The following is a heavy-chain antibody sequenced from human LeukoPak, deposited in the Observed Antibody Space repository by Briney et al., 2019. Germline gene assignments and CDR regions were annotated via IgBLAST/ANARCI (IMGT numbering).Heavy chain of an antibody. CDR3: ARHGGYSSPYLH. CDR2: IYYSGTT. D-gene: IGHD6-13*01. V-gene: IGHV4-59*08. CDR1: GGSFSGYC. Sequence: SETLSLTCAVYGGSFSGYCWSWIRQPPGKGLECMGYIYYSGTTNYNPSLKSRVTISVDTSKNQFSLKLSSVTAADTAVYYCARHGGYSSPYLHWGQGTLVTVSS. J-gene: IGHJ1*01.